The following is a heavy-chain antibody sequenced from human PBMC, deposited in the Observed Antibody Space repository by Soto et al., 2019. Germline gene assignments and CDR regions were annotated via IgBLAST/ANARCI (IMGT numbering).Heavy chain of an antibody. CDR2: ISNDGNNK. J-gene: IGHJ4*02. CDR1: GFTFSIND. Sequence: LRLSCAASGFTFSINDMHWVRQAPGRGLEWVAVISNDGNNKYYADSVKGRFTLSRDNSKNMVYLQMDSLRVEDTAVYYCAKDHQTYNWDYLFDSWGPGTLVTVSS. D-gene: IGHD1-7*01. V-gene: IGHV3-30*18. CDR3: AKDHQTYNWDYLFDS.